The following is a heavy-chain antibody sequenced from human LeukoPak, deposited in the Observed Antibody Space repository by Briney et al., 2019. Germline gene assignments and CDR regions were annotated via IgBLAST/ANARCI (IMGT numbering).Heavy chain of an antibody. D-gene: IGHD6-19*01. V-gene: IGHV3-11*04. CDR2: ISSSGSTI. J-gene: IGHJ6*03. CDR1: GFTFSDYY. CDR3: ARDAQIEIAVAGPSIYYYMDV. Sequence: PGGSLRLSCAASGFTFSDYYMSWIRQAPGKGLEWVSYISSSGSTIYYADSVKGRFTISRDNAKNSLYLQMNSLRAEDTAVYYCARDAQIEIAVAGPSIYYYMDVWGKGTTVTVSS.